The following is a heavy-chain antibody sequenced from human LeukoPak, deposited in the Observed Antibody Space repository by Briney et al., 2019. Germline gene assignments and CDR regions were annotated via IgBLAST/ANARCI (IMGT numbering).Heavy chain of an antibody. V-gene: IGHV1-18*01. D-gene: IGHD5-24*01. CDR1: GYTFTNYG. CDR2: ISAYNGNT. Sequence: ASVKVSCKASGYTFTNYGISWVRQAPGQGLEWMGWISAYNGNTNYAQKLQGRVTMTTDTSTSTAYMELRSLRSDDTAVYYCARVGATIDTDGYNYGISRFWGQGTLVTVSS. J-gene: IGHJ4*02. CDR3: ARVGATIDTDGYNYGISRF.